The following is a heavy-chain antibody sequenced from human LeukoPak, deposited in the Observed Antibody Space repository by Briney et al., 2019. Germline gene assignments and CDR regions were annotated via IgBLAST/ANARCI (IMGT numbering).Heavy chain of an antibody. Sequence: SVKVSCKVSGGTFSSYGITWVRQAPGQGLEWMGGITPIFGTPGYAENFQGRVTITADESTRTVNMELTSLRLDDTAVYYCARGRQRIGVTSAKGCYYYITDVWGKGTSVTVSS. V-gene: IGHV1-69*13. J-gene: IGHJ6*04. D-gene: IGHD4/OR15-4a*01. CDR1: GGTFSSYG. CDR2: ITPIFGTP. CDR3: ARGRQRIGVTSAKGCYYYITDV.